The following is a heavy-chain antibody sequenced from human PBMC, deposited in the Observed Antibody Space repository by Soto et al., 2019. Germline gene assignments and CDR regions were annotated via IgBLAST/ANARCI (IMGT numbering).Heavy chain of an antibody. Sequence: QVQLVQSGAEVKKPGASVKVSCKASGYTFTSYGISWVRQAPGQGLEWMGWISGYNVNTNYAQKLQGRVTMTTDTSTSTDYMELRSLRADDTAVYFCARRDQYFAWLPQSPYYFDYWGQGTLVTVSS. CDR1: GYTFTSYG. CDR2: ISGYNVNT. J-gene: IGHJ4*02. D-gene: IGHD3-9*01. CDR3: ARRDQYFAWLPQSPYYFDY. V-gene: IGHV1-18*01.